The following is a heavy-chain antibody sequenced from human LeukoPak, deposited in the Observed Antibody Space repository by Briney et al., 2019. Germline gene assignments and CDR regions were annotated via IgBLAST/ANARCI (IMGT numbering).Heavy chain of an antibody. V-gene: IGHV3-48*03. Sequence: GGSLRLSCAASGFTFSSYEMNWVRQAPGKGLEWVSYISSSGSTIYYADSVKGRFTISRDNAKNSLYLQMNSLRAEDTAVYYCTLLGVAAADILDYWDQGTLVTVSS. CDR3: TLLGVAAADILDY. J-gene: IGHJ4*02. CDR2: ISSSGSTI. CDR1: GFTFSSYE. D-gene: IGHD6-13*01.